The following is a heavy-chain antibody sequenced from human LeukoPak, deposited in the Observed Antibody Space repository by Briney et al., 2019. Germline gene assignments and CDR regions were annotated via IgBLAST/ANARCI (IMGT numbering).Heavy chain of an antibody. CDR2: ISGSGTST. CDR3: AKSRLSGINDAFDI. CDR1: GFTFSSYG. D-gene: IGHD3-3*01. V-gene: IGHV3-23*01. Sequence: GGTLRLSCAASGFTFSSYGMNWVRQAPGKGLEWVSGISGSGTSTYYADSVKGQFTISRDNSKNTLYLQMNSLRAEDTALYYCAKSRLSGINDAFDIWGQGTMVTVSS. J-gene: IGHJ3*02.